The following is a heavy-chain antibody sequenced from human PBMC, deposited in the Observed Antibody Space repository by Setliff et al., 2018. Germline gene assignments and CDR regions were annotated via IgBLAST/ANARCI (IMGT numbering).Heavy chain of an antibody. Sequence: GASVKVSCKASGYKFTNYGVTWVRQAPGQGLEWIGWINNYNFNTNYAQKLQGRVTMTTDTPTSTAYMELRSLTSDDTAVYYCARGQTLRHFDWPTAFDYWGLGTLVTVSS. J-gene: IGHJ4*02. CDR1: GYKFTNYG. D-gene: IGHD3-9*01. CDR3: ARGQTLRHFDWPTAFDY. V-gene: IGHV1-18*01. CDR2: INNYNFNT.